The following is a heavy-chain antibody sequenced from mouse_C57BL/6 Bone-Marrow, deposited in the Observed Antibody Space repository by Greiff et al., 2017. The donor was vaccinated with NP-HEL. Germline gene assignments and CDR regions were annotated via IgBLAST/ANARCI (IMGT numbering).Heavy chain of an antibody. CDR3: TFYYSNYPYYFDY. V-gene: IGHV14-4*01. J-gene: IGHJ2*01. D-gene: IGHD2-5*01. CDR2: IYPENGDT. CDR1: GFNIKDDY. Sequence: VQLQQSGAELVRPGASVKLSCTASGFNIKDDYMHWVKQRPEQGLEWIGWIYPENGDTEYASKFQGKATITAATSSNTAYLQLSSLTSEDTAVYYCTFYYSNYPYYFDYWGRGTTLTVSS.